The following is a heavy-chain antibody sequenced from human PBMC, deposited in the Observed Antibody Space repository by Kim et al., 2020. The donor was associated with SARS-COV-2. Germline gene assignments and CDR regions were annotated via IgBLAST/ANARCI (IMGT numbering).Heavy chain of an antibody. D-gene: IGHD3-10*01. Sequence: LSLTCAASGFTFSSYSMNWVRQAPGKGLEWVSYISSSSSTIYYADSVKGRFTISRDNAKNSLYLQMNSLRDEDTAVYYCARDFPLYGSGSPSYYFDYWGQGTLVTVSS. CDR2: ISSSSSTI. J-gene: IGHJ4*02. CDR3: ARDFPLYGSGSPSYYFDY. V-gene: IGHV3-48*02. CDR1: GFTFSSYS.